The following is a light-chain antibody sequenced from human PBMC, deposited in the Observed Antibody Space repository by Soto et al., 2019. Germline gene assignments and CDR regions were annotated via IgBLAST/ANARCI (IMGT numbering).Light chain of an antibody. CDR1: QGISSA. Sequence: AIQLTQSPSSLSASVGDRVILTCRASQGISSAVAWYQQKPGKAPKLLIYDASSLESGVPARFSGSGSGTDFTLTISTLQPEDFGTYSCKQFHNDLVTFGHGTRLEIK. CDR2: DAS. J-gene: IGKJ5*01. V-gene: IGKV1D-13*01. CDR3: KQFHNDLVT.